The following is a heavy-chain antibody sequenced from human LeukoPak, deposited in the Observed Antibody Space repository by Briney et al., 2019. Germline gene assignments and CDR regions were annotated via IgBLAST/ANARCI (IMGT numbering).Heavy chain of an antibody. D-gene: IGHD3-22*01. CDR1: GGTFSGYY. CDR3: ARDYYDSSGYFDY. J-gene: IGHJ4*02. CDR2: INYSGVT. Sequence: LGTPSLTCAVSGGTFSGYYWSWIRQPPGKGREWIGEINYSGVTTYNPSLKSGVTISVDKTKNQISLLLSAVTAADTAVYYCARDYYDSSGYFDYWGQGTLVTVSS. V-gene: IGHV4-34*01.